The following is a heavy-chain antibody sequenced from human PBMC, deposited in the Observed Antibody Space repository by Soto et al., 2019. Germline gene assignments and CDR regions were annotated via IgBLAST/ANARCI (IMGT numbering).Heavy chain of an antibody. CDR3: ARADEYSSSCLSY. D-gene: IGHD6-6*01. V-gene: IGHV4-31*03. CDR2: IHYSGTT. CDR1: GGSISTGGYY. Sequence: SETLSLTCTFSGGSISTGGYYLTWIRQHPGKGLEWIGNIHYSGTTYYSPSLKSRVSISLDTSKNHFSLNLNSLTAADTAVYYCARADEYSSSCLSYWGQGTLVTVSS. J-gene: IGHJ4*02.